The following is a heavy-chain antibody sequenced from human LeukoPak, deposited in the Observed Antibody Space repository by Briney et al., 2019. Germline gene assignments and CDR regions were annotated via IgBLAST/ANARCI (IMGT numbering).Heavy chain of an antibody. J-gene: IGHJ6*02. CDR1: GGTFSSYA. Sequence: ASVTVSCTASGGTFSSYAISWVRQAPGQGLEWMGRIIPILGIANYAQKFQGRVTITADKSTSTAYMELSSLRSEDTAVYYCARYSSKSGMDVWGQGTTVTVSS. CDR2: IIPILGIA. D-gene: IGHD2-2*01. V-gene: IGHV1-69*04. CDR3: ARYSSKSGMDV.